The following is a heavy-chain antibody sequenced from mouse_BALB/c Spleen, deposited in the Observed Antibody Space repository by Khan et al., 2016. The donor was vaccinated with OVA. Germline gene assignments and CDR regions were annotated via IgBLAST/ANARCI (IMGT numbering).Heavy chain of an antibody. J-gene: IGHJ2*01. V-gene: IGHV3-2*02. Sequence: EVQLQESGPGLVKPSQSLSLTCTVTGYSITSDYAWNWLRQFPGNKLEWMGYISYSGNTKYNPSFKSRISITRDTSKNQFFLQLNFVTIEDTATYYCARIQGGDIDYWGQGTTLTVSS. CDR2: ISYSGNT. CDR1: GYSITSDYA. CDR3: ARIQGGDIDY. D-gene: IGHD3-3*01.